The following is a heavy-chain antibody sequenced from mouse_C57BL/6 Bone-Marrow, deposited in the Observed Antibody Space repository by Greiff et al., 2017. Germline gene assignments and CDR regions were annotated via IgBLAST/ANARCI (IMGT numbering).Heavy chain of an antibody. D-gene: IGHD4-1*01. V-gene: IGHV1-55*01. CDR2: IYPTSGRT. J-gene: IGHJ2*01. CDR1: GYTFTSYW. CDR3: ARSGPLGRGIDY. Sequence: QVQLQQPGAELVKPGASVKMSCKASGYTFTSYWITWVKQRPGQGLEWIGDIYPTSGRTKYNEKFKSKAILTVDTSSNTAYMQLSSLTSEDSAVFYCARSGPLGRGIDYWGQGTTLTVTS.